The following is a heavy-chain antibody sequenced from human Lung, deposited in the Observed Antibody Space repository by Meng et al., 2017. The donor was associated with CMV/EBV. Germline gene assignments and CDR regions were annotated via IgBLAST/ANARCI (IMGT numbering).Heavy chain of an antibody. V-gene: IGHV4-4*02. J-gene: IGHJ1*01. CDR1: GDSITNHNW. D-gene: IGHD3-10*01. CDR2: IPHRGSS. CDR3: LRRSGGSV. Sequence: QGQLPGSGPALVKPSATLSLTCAVSGDSITNHNWWAWVRQPPGKGLEWIGEIPHRGSSAYNPSLKSRVSMSIDKSKNQFSLKLTSVTAADTAVYHCLRRSGGSVWGQGTLVTVSS.